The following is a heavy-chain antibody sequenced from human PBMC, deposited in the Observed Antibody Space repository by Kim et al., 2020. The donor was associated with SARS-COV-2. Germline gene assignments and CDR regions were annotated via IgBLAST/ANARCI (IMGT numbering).Heavy chain of an antibody. Sequence: GGSLRLSCAASGFIFVDYSMHWVRQPPGKGLEWVANIGRVGGKKSYADSVKGRFTISRDNTKNSLYLQMHSLTTDDTALYFCAKDLQAGEYCSFYY. CDR2: IGRVGGKK. J-gene: IGHJ6*01. D-gene: IGHD2-8*02. V-gene: IGHV3-43*02. CDR3: AKDLQAGEYCSFYY. CDR1: GFIFVDYS.